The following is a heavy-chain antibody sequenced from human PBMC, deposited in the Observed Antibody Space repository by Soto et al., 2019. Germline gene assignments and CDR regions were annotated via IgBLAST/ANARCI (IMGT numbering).Heavy chain of an antibody. Sequence: QVQLQESGPGLVKPSETLSLTCTVSGGSISSYYWSWIRQPPGKGLEWIGYIYYSGSTNYNPSLKSRVTISVDTSKNQFSLKLSSVTAADTAVYYCAVAGRETYFDYWGQGTLVTVSS. V-gene: IGHV4-59*08. CDR2: IYYSGST. D-gene: IGHD6-19*01. CDR1: GGSISSYY. J-gene: IGHJ4*02. CDR3: AVAGRETYFDY.